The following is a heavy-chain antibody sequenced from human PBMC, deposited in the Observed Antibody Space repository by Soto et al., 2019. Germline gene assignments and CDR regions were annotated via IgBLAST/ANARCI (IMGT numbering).Heavy chain of an antibody. CDR2: IYPGDSDT. D-gene: IGHD2-15*01. V-gene: IGHV5-51*03. J-gene: IGHJ3*02. Sequence: EVQLVQSGAEVKKPGESLKISCKGSGYSFTSYWIGWVRQMPGKGLEWMGIIYPGDSDTRYSPSFQGQVTISADKSISTAYLQWSSLKASDTAMYYCARRGVGQIVVVVAATNAFDIWGQGTMVTVSS. CDR1: GYSFTSYW. CDR3: ARRGVGQIVVVVAATNAFDI.